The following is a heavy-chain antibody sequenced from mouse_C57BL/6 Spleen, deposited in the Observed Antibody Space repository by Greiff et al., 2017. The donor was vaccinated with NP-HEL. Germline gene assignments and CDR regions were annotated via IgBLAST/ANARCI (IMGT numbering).Heavy chain of an antibody. J-gene: IGHJ3*01. CDR2: ISYDGSN. D-gene: IGHD1-2*01. CDR1: GYSITSGYY. Sequence: ESGPGLVKPSQSLSLTCSVTGYSITSGYYWNWIRQFPGNKLEWMGYISYDGSNNYNPSLKNRISITRDTSKNQFFLKLNSVTTEDTATYYCAREGDGVAYWGQGTLVTVSA. V-gene: IGHV3-6*01. CDR3: AREGDGVAY.